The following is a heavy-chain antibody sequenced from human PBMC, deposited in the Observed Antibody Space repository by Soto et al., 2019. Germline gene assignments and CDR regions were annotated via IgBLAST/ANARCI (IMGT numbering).Heavy chain of an antibody. CDR3: ATSYGAGYRAFDY. CDR2: VNPILSLS. CDR1: GDTFSFYS. V-gene: IGHV1-69*02. D-gene: IGHD3-10*01. Sequence: QVQLVQSGAEVKRPGSSVKVSCKASGDTFSFYSINWVRQAPGLGLEWMGRVNPILSLSNYAQRFQGRVTLTXDXPTSTAYMVISSLRSEDTAIYYCATSYGAGYRAFDYWGQGAQVIVSS. J-gene: IGHJ4*02.